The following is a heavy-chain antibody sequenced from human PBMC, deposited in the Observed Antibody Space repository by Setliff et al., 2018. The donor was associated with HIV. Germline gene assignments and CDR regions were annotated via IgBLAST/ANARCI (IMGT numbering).Heavy chain of an antibody. Sequence: ASVKVSCKASGYTFTDYYIHWVRQAPGQGLEWMGWINPNSSDTNYAQKFQGRVTMTRDTSISTAYMDLSRLRSDDTAVYYCARDLAYCSGGSCYRPFIYYFYYMDVWGKGATVTVSS. CDR3: ARDLAYCSGGSCYRPFIYYFYYMDV. V-gene: IGHV1-2*02. CDR1: GYTFTDYY. J-gene: IGHJ6*03. CDR2: INPNSSDT. D-gene: IGHD2-15*01.